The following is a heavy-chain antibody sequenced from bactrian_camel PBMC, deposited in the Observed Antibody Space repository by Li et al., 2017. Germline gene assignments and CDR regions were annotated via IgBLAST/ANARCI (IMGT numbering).Heavy chain of an antibody. D-gene: IGHD4*01. V-gene: IGHV3S53*01. CDR2: IDSDCTT. Sequence: HVQLVESGGGSVQAGGSLRLSRAYSGGIGPEGTGSDSTNCMAWYRQAPGLEREGVAAIDSDCTTHYADSVKGRFTISKDNAKNTLYLQMDNLTPDDTAAYLCAADPFFAVASFCRGAKYWGQGTQVTVS. CDR1: GGIGPEGTGSDSTNC. CDR3: AADPFFAVASFCRGAKY. J-gene: IGHJ4*01.